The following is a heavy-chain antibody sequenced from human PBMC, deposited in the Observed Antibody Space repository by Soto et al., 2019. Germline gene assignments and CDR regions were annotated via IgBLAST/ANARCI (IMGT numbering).Heavy chain of an antibody. J-gene: IGHJ6*02. CDR1: GGTFSSYA. D-gene: IGHD5-12*01. Sequence: SVKVSCKASGGTFSSYAISWVRQAPGQGLEWMGGIIPIFGTANYAQKFQGRVTITADESTSTAYMELSSLKSEDTAVYYCARMVATDRYYYYGMDVWGQGTTVTVSS. CDR2: IIPIFGTA. CDR3: ARMVATDRYYYYGMDV. V-gene: IGHV1-69*13.